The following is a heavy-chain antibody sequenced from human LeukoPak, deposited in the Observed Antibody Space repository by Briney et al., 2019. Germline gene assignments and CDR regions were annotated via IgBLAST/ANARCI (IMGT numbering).Heavy chain of an antibody. D-gene: IGHD3-3*01. J-gene: IGHJ4*02. CDR3: AREMDFWSGGDY. CDR2: INPNSGGT. CDR1: GYTFTCYY. V-gene: IGHV1-2*02. Sequence: ASVKVSCKASGYTFTCYYMHWVRQAPGQGLEWMGWINPNSGGTNYAQKFQGRVTMTRDTSISTAYMELSRLRSDDTAVYYCAREMDFWSGGDYWGQGTLVTVSS.